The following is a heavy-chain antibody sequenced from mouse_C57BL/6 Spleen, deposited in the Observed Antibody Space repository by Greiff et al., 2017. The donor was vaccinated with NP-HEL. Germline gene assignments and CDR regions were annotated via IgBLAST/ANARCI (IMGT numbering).Heavy chain of an antibody. J-gene: IGHJ4*01. CDR1: GFTFSDYG. D-gene: IGHD2-4*01. Sequence: EVQVVESGGGLVKPGGSLKLSCAASGFTFSDYGMHWVRQAPEKGLEWVAYISSGSSTIYYADTVKGRFTISRDNAKNTLFLQMTSLRSEDTAMYYCAAIYYDYHYYAMDYWGQGTSVTVSS. V-gene: IGHV5-17*01. CDR2: ISSGSSTI. CDR3: AAIYYDYHYYAMDY.